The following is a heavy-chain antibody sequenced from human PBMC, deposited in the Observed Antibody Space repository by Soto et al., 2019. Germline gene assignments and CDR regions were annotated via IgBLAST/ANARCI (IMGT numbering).Heavy chain of an antibody. CDR2: IYPGDSDT. J-gene: IGHJ4*02. CDR3: ARHRDCSGGSCYADYDY. V-gene: IGHV5-51*01. CDR1: GYSFTSYW. D-gene: IGHD2-15*01. Sequence: GAEVKKPGESLKISCKGSGYSFTSYWIGWVRQMPGKGLEWMGIIYPGDSDTRYSPSFQGQVTISADKSISTAYLQWSSLKASDTAMYYCARHRDCSGGSCYADYDYWGQGTLVTVSS.